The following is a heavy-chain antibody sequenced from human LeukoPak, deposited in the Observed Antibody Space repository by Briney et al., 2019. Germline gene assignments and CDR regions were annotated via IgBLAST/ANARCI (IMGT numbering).Heavy chain of an antibody. CDR2: MKQDGSEK. D-gene: IGHD1-26*01. Sequence: GGSLRLSCAASGFTFSIHWMSWVRQAPGKGLEWVANMKQDGSEKYYVDSVKGRFTVSRDNAKNLLWLQMNSLRAEDTAVYYCAKGGKWDVTPFDYWGQGTLVTVSS. J-gene: IGHJ4*02. CDR3: AKGGKWDVTPFDY. CDR1: GFTFSIHW. V-gene: IGHV3-7*03.